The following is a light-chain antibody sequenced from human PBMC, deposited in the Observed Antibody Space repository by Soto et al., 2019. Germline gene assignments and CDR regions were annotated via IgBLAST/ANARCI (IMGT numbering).Light chain of an antibody. Sequence: EIVMTHSPATLSVSPGVRATLSCRASQSVRDNLAWYQQKPCQAPRLLIYGASTRATGIPARFSGSGSGTEFTRTINSLQSEDFALYFCQQSNNWPYTFGQGTKLEIK. CDR1: QSVRDN. CDR3: QQSNNWPYT. J-gene: IGKJ2*01. V-gene: IGKV3-15*01. CDR2: GAS.